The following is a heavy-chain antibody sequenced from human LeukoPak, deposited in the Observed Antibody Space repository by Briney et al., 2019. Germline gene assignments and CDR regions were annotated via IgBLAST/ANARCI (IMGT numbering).Heavy chain of an antibody. J-gene: IGHJ4*02. V-gene: IGHV3-23*01. D-gene: IGHD6-19*01. CDR1: GFTFSSYA. Sequence: PGGSLRLSCAASGFTFSSYAMNWVRQAPGKGLEWVSTIGGDGGATHYADSVKGRFTISRANSKNTLFLQMNSLGAEATAVYYCAKSGSRDWDYFDYWGQGTLVTASS. CDR3: AKSGSRDWDYFDY. CDR2: IGGDGGAT.